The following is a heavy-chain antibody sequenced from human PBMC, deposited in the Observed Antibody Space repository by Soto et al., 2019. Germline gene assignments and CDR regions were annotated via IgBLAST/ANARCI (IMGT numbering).Heavy chain of an antibody. J-gene: IGHJ4*02. CDR2: LSGSGGST. CDR1: GFTFSSYA. Sequence: GGSLRLSCAASGFTFSSYAMSWVRQAPGKGLEWVSALSGSGGSTYYADSVKGRFTISRDNSKNTLYLQMNSLRAEDTAVYYCALGSSWYYFDYWGQGTLVTVSS. CDR3: ALGSSWYYFDY. D-gene: IGHD6-13*01. V-gene: IGHV3-23*01.